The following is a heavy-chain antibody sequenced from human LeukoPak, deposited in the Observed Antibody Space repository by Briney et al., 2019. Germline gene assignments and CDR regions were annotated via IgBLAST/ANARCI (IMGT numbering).Heavy chain of an antibody. V-gene: IGHV3-21*01. D-gene: IGHD6-19*01. CDR3: XXXXXXXGWFSXFG. J-gene: IGHJ4*02. CDR2: ISISSSYI. CDR1: GFTFSSYS. Sequence: PGGSLRLSCAASGFTFSSYSMSWVRQAPGKGLEGVSSISISSSYIYYADSLTARFTISRDNPKTTMYLQMNSLSDEATAVSYCXXXXXXXGWFSXFGWGQG.